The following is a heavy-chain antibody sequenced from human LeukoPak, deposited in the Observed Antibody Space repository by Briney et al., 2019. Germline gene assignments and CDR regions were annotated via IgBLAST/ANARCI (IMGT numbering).Heavy chain of an antibody. CDR2: INPNSGGT. Sequence: ASVKVSCKASGYTFTGYYMHWVRQAPGQGLEWMGWINPNSGGTNYTQKFQGRVTMTRDTSINTAYMELSRLTSDDTAVYYCARELGRIAVAGTLLYYWGQGTLVTVSS. CDR3: ARELGRIAVAGTLLYY. CDR1: GYTFTGYY. V-gene: IGHV1-2*02. D-gene: IGHD6-19*01. J-gene: IGHJ4*02.